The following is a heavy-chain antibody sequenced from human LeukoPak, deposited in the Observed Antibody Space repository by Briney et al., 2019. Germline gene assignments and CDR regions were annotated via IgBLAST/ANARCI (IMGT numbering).Heavy chain of an antibody. CDR2: ISTYNDDR. V-gene: IGHV1-18*01. CDR1: GYTFTSYG. CDR3: ARDRSSFSYAFDI. J-gene: IGHJ3*02. Sequence: ASVNVSCKASGYTFTSYGISWVRQAPGQGLEWMGWISTYNDDRKYSPKFQGTVTITTDTSASTAYLELSSLRSEDTAVYYCARDRSSFSYAFDIWGQGTMVTVSS. D-gene: IGHD6-6*01.